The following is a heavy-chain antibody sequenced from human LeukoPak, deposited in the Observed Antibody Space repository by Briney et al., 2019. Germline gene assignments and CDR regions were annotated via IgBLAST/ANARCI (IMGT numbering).Heavy chain of an antibody. V-gene: IGHV3-33*01. CDR3: ARDAQRGFDYSNSLKY. D-gene: IGHD4-11*01. CDR1: GFTFSHYA. CDR2: IWSDGSSK. J-gene: IGHJ4*02. Sequence: GGSLRLSCAASGFTFSHYAFHWVRQAPGKGLEWLAVIWSDGSSKFYGDAVKGRFTIDRDDSQKTVYLQMNSLRVEDTATYYCARDAQRGFDYSNSLKYWGQGSLVTVSS.